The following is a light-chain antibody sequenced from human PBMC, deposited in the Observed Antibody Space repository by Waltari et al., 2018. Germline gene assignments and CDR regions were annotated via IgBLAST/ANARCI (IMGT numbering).Light chain of an antibody. V-gene: IGKV3-11*01. J-gene: IGKJ4*01. Sequence: EIVLTQTPATLPLSPGERATLSCRASKSVSRYLAWYQQKPGPAPRLLIYDASNSTSGTPARFSGSGSGTDFTFTISSLEPEDVAVYYCQQRSYWPLTFGVGTKVEIK. CDR3: QQRSYWPLT. CDR2: DAS. CDR1: KSVSRY.